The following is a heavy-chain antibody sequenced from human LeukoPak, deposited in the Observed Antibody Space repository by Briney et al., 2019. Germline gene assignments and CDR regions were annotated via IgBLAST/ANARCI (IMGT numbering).Heavy chain of an antibody. J-gene: IGHJ4*02. CDR2: ISSSSSYI. Sequence: GGSLRLSCAASGFTFSSYSMNWVRQAPGKGLEWVSSISSSSSYIYYADSVKGRFTISRDNAKNSLYLQMNSLRAEDTAVYYCARSTHYYDSSGYYHAWGIDYWGQGTLVTVSS. CDR3: ARSTHYYDSSGYYHAWGIDY. D-gene: IGHD3-22*01. CDR1: GFTFSSYS. V-gene: IGHV3-21*01.